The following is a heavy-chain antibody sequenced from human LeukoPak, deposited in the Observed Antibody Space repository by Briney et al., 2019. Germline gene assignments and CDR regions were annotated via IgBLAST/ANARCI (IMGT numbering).Heavy chain of an antibody. V-gene: IGHV3-30*04. CDR3: AREQLMKYYFDY. Sequence: GRSLRLSCAASGFTFSSYAMHWVRQAPGKGLEWVAVISHDGSNKYYADSVKGRFTISRDNSKNTLYLQMNSLRAEDTAVYYCAREQLMKYYFDYWGQGTLVTVSS. CDR2: ISHDGSNK. CDR1: GFTFSSYA. D-gene: IGHD2-2*01. J-gene: IGHJ4*02.